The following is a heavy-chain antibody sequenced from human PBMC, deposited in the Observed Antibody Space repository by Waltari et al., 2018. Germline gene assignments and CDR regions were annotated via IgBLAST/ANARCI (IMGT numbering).Heavy chain of an antibody. CDR3: AIKTYSSGWHYFDY. CDR2: KRGSDDGST. CDR1: GFTFYNYA. V-gene: IGHV3-23*01. Sequence: DVQLLESGGGLVQPGGSLRLSCAGSGFTFYNYAMSWVRQAPGKGMEWGSTKRGSDDGSTDYAGSVKGRFTISRDNAKNTLYLQMNSLKVEDTAIYYCAIKTYSSGWHYFDYWGQGTRVTVSS. J-gene: IGHJ4*02. D-gene: IGHD6-19*01.